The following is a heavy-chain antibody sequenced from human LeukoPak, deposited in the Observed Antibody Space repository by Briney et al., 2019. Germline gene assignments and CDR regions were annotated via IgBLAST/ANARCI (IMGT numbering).Heavy chain of an antibody. CDR3: ARDESVAAGGLDY. D-gene: IGHD6-13*01. Sequence: GGSLRLSCAASGFTFSSYSMNWVRQAPGKGLEWVSSISSSSSYIYYADPVKGRFTISRDNAKNSLYLQMNSLRAEDTAVYYCARDESVAAGGLDYWGQGTLVTVSS. CDR2: ISSSSSYI. CDR1: GFTFSSYS. V-gene: IGHV3-21*01. J-gene: IGHJ4*02.